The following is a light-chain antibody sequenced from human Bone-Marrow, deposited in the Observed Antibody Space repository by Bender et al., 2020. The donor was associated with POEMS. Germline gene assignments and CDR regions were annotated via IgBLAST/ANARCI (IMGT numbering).Light chain of an antibody. V-gene: IGLV1-44*01. Sequence: QSVLTQPPSASGTPGQRVTISCSGGSSNIGAHAVNWYQHLPGTAPKLLIYSSHRRPSEVPDRFSGSRSGTSASLAIEWLQSEDEAYYYCAVWDDSLSGWVFGGGTKLTVL. CDR2: SSH. J-gene: IGLJ3*02. CDR1: SSNIGAHA. CDR3: AVWDDSLSGWV.